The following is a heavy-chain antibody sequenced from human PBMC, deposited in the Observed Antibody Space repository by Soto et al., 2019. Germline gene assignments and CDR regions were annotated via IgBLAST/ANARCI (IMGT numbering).Heavy chain of an antibody. Sequence: GGSLRLSCAASGFTFSNAWMNWVRQAPGKGLEWVGRIKSKTDGGTTDYAAPVKGRFTISRDDSKNTLYLQMNSLKTEDTAVYYCSGSGYYGPAVSTDFWGPGPLVTLSS. J-gene: IGHJ4*02. V-gene: IGHV3-15*07. CDR1: GFTFSNAW. CDR2: IKSKTDGGTT. CDR3: SGSGYYGPAVSTDF. D-gene: IGHD3-22*01.